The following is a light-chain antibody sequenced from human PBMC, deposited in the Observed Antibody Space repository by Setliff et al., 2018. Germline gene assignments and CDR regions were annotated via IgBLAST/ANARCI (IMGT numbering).Light chain of an antibody. J-gene: IGLJ1*01. CDR3: LSYTNSDTVV. CDR2: EVI. CDR1: SSDIGGYKY. V-gene: IGLV2-14*01. Sequence: QSVLTQPASVSGSPGQSIIISCTGTSSDIGGYKYVSWCQQHPGKAPKLMIYEVIKRPSGVSNRFSGSKSGNTASLTISGLQAEDEADYYCLSYTNSDTVVFGTGTKV.